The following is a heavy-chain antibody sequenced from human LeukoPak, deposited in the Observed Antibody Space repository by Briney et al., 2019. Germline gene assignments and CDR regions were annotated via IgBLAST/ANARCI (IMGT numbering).Heavy chain of an antibody. J-gene: IGHJ4*02. CDR2: SGDSDGST. V-gene: IGHV3-23*01. CDR1: GFTFSGSG. CDR3: AKGGCRGTCNPLAS. D-gene: IGHD2-15*01. Sequence: GGSLRLSCAASGFTFSGSGMSWVRQAPGKGLEWISSSGDSDGSTYYADSLKGRFTISRDNSKNTLYLQMNNLRAEAPAVYYCAKGGCRGTCNPLASWGQGALVTVSP.